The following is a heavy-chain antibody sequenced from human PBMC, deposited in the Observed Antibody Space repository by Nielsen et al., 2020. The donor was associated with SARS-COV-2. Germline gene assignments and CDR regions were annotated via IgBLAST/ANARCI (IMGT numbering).Heavy chain of an antibody. J-gene: IGHJ2*01. CDR1: GGSISSGGYY. CDR3: ARHGVMPLGGYSSGWYSLYFDL. CDR2: IYYSGST. V-gene: IGHV4-31*03. D-gene: IGHD6-19*01. Sequence: SETLSLTCTVSGGSISSGGYYWSWIRQHPGKGLEWIGYIYYSGSTYYNPSLKSRVTISVDTSKNQFSLKLSSVTAADTAVYYCARHGVMPLGGYSSGWYSLYFDLWGRGTLVTVSS.